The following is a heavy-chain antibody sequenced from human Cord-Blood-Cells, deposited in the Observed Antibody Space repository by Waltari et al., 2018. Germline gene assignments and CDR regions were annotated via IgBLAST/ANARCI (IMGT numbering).Heavy chain of an antibody. CDR2: INAGNGNT. D-gene: IGHD2-15*01. Sequence: QVQLVQSGAEVKKPGASVKVSCKASGYTFTSYAMHWVRQAPGQRLEWMGWINAGNGNTKYSQKFQGRVTITRETSASTAYMELSSLRSEDTAVYYCARDLTPNTLGYCSGGSCYYYYYGMDVWGQGTTVTVSS. CDR1: GYTFTSYA. CDR3: ARDLTPNTLGYCSGGSCYYYYYGMDV. V-gene: IGHV1-3*01. J-gene: IGHJ6*02.